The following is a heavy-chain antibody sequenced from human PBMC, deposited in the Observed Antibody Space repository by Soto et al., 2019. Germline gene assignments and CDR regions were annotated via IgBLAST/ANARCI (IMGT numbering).Heavy chain of an antibody. V-gene: IGHV5-51*01. Sequence: PGESLKISCKGSGYSFTSYWIGWVRQMPGKGLEWMGIIYPGDSDTRYSPSFQGQVTISADKSISTAYLQWSSLKASDTAVYYCARVRQLVGYFYYYMDVWGKGTTVTVSS. D-gene: IGHD6-6*01. CDR2: IYPGDSDT. CDR1: GYSFTSYW. CDR3: ARVRQLVGYFYYYMDV. J-gene: IGHJ6*03.